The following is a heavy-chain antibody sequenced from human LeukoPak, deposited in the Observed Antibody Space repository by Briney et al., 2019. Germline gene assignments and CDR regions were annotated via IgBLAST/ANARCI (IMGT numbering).Heavy chain of an antibody. V-gene: IGHV4-59*08. CDR1: GGSISSYY. CDR3: ARHPSYYDFWSGYFDY. J-gene: IGHJ4*02. Sequence: MPSETLSLTCTVSGGSISSYYWSWIRQPPGKGLEWIGYIYYSGSTNYNPSLKSRVTISVDTSKNQFSLKLSSVTAADTAVYYCARHPSYYDFWSGYFDYWGPGTLITVSS. CDR2: IYYSGST. D-gene: IGHD3-3*01.